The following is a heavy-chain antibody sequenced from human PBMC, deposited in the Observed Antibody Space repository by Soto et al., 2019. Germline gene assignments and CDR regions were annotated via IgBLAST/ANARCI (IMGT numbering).Heavy chain of an antibody. V-gene: IGHV4-4*02. CDR3: ARGVYSGYESRYYFDY. J-gene: IGHJ4*02. CDR2: IYHSGST. Sequence: SETLSLTCAVSSGSISSSNWWSWVRQPPGKGLEWIGEIYHSGSTNYNPSLKSRVTISVDKSKNQFSLKLSSVTAADTAVYYCARGVYSGYESRYYFDYWGQGTLVTVSS. D-gene: IGHD5-12*01. CDR1: SGSISSSNW.